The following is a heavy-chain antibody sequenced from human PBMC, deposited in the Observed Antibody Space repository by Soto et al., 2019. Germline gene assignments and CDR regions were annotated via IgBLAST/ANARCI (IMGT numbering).Heavy chain of an antibody. V-gene: IGHV3-33*01. Sequence: QMQLVESGGGVVQPGTSLRLSCAASGFTFSNYAMHWVRQAPGKGLEWVTIIWYDGSDKNYGDSVKGRFTISRDNSKNTRYLQMNSLRVEDTAVYYCARDSGGDYHNYSMDVWGKGTTVTVSS. CDR3: ARDSGGDYHNYSMDV. D-gene: IGHD4-17*01. CDR2: IWYDGSDK. CDR1: GFTFSNYA. J-gene: IGHJ6*03.